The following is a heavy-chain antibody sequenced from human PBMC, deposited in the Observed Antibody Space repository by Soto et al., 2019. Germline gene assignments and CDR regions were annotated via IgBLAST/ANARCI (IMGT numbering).Heavy chain of an antibody. CDR3: ARTAAAGKYYYGVDV. CDR1: GYSFTSYW. V-gene: IGHV5-51*01. CDR2: IYPGDSDT. D-gene: IGHD6-13*01. J-gene: IGHJ6*02. Sequence: EVQLAQSGAEVKKPGESLKISCKGSGYSFTSYWIGWVRQMPGKGLEWMGIIYPGDSDTRYSPSFQGQVTISADKSITTAYLQWSSLKASDTAMYYCARTAAAGKYYYGVDVWGQGTTVTVSS.